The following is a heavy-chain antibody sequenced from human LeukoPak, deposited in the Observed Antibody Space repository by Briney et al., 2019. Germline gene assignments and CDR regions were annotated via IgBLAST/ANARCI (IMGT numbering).Heavy chain of an antibody. D-gene: IGHD1-26*01. CDR1: GFTFDDYG. J-gene: IGHJ4*02. V-gene: IGHV3-30*18. CDR3: AKDRSRVGATLDY. CDR2: ISYDGSNK. Sequence: PGGSLRLSCAASGFTFDDYGMNWVRQAPGKGREWVAVISYDGSNKYYADSVKGRFTISRDNSKNTLYLQMNSLRAEDTAVYYCAKDRSRVGATLDYWGQGTLVTVSS.